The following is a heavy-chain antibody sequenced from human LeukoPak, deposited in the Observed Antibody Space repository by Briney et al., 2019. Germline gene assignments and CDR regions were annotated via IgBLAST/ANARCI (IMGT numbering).Heavy chain of an antibody. V-gene: IGHV3-11*01. D-gene: IGHD5-18*01. CDR1: GFTFSDYY. CDR2: ISSSGSTI. Sequence: GGSLRLSCAASGFTFSDYYMSWIRQAPGKGLEWVSYISSSGSTIYYADSVKGRFTISRDNAKNSLYLQMNSLRAEDTAVYYCARVVESGYSHGWESDYWGQGTLVTVSS. J-gene: IGHJ4*02. CDR3: ARVVESGYSHGWESDY.